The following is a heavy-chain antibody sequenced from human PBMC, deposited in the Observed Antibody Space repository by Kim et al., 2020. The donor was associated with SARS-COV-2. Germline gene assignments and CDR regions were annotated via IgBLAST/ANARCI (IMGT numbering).Heavy chain of an antibody. D-gene: IGHD3-22*01. CDR2: ISYDGSNK. V-gene: IGHV3-30*18. J-gene: IGHJ4*02. Sequence: GGSLRLSCAASGFTFSSYGMHWVRQAPGKGLEWVAVISYDGSNKYYADSVKGRFTISRDNSKNTLYLQMNSLRAEDTAVYYCAKEVAKYYYDSSGPWGQGTLVTVSS. CDR3: AKEVAKYYYDSSGP. CDR1: GFTFSSYG.